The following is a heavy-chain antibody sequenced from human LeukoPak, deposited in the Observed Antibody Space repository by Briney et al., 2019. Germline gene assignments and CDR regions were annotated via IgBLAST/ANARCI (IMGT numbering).Heavy chain of an antibody. D-gene: IGHD2-2*01. J-gene: IGHJ5*02. CDR1: GGSISSYY. CDR3: ARVALGYCSSTSCFPPNWFDP. V-gene: IGHV4-4*07. CDR2: IYTSGST. Sequence: SETLSLTCTVSGGSISSYYWSWIRQPAGKGLEWIGRIYTSGSTNYNPSLKSRVTMSVDTPKNQFSLKLSSVTAADTAVYYCARVALGYCSSTSCFPPNWFDPWGQGTLVTVSS.